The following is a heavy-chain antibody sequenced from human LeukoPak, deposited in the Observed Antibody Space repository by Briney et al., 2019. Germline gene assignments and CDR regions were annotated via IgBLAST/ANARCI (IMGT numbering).Heavy chain of an antibody. CDR2: ISGSGGST. J-gene: IGHJ4*02. CDR3: AKKGYDSSGYYDY. D-gene: IGHD3-22*01. Sequence: GGAPRLSCAAPGFPLCHHAMRWGRPAPGEGVGWVSAISGSGGSTYYADSVKGRFTISRDNSKNTLYLQMNSLRAEDTAVYYCAKKGYDSSGYYDYWGQGTLVTVSS. V-gene: IGHV3-23*01. CDR1: GFPLCHHA.